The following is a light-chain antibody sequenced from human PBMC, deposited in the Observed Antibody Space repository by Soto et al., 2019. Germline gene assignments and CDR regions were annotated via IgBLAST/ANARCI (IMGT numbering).Light chain of an antibody. J-gene: IGKJ4*01. CDR3: QQYNNWPPT. V-gene: IGKV3-15*01. CDR2: GAS. Sequence: EIVMTQSPATLSASPGERATLSCRASQSVSRNLAWYQQKPGQAPRLLIYGASTRATTIPARFSGSGSGTEFTLTISSLQSEDFAVYYCQQYNNWPPTFGGGTKVEIK. CDR1: QSVSRN.